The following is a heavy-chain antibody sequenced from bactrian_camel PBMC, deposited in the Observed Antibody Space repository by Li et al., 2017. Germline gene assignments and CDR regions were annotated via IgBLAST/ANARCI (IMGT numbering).Heavy chain of an antibody. V-gene: IGHV3S53*01. Sequence: VQLVESGGGSVQAGGSLRLSCATSGFTFSLWSIAWFRQAPGKEREGVAAIDSDGTTTYADSVKGRHIISIDNAKNVLYLQMANLKPEDTAMYYCAADVSLGPPFRLVAISYNYWGQGTQVTVS. J-gene: IGHJ4*01. CDR2: IDSDGTT. CDR3: AADVSLGPPFRLVAISYNY. D-gene: IGHD3*01. CDR1: GFTFSLWS.